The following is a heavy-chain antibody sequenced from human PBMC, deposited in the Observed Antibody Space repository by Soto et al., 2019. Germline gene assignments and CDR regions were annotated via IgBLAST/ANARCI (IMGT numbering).Heavy chain of an antibody. D-gene: IGHD6-19*01. CDR1: DIIFIYSW. CDR2: IKSTSDGGTA. Sequence: GGSLRLSCTASDIIFIYSWINWVRQAPGKGLEWVGRIKSTSDGGTADYAAALKGRFSLSRDDSKNTVYLQMNSLKSEDTAVYYCTHYSSGWNWGQGTLVTVSS. V-gene: IGHV3-15*07. J-gene: IGHJ4*02. CDR3: THYSSGWN.